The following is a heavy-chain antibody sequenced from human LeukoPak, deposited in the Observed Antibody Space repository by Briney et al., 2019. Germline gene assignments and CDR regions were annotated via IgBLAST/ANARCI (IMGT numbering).Heavy chain of an antibody. CDR1: GYTFTGYF. V-gene: IGHV1-2*02. CDR2: IDPNSGGT. J-gene: IGHJ4*02. CDR3: ARERVGIGRTYDY. Sequence: PMASVKVSCKVSGYTFTGYFMHWVRQAPGQGLEWVGWIDPNSGGTNYAQKFQGRVTMTRDTSITTAYMELSRLTSDDTAVYYCARERVGIGRTYDYWGQGTLVTVSS. D-gene: IGHD2-21*01.